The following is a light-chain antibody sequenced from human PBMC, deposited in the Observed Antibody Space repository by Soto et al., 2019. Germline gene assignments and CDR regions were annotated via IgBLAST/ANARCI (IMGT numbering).Light chain of an antibody. Sequence: QTVVTQEPSLTVSPGGTVTLTCGFSTGAVASGHYPYWFQQKPGQAPRTLIYDISNKHSWTPARFSGSLLGGKAALTLSGAQPEDEAEYYCLLFYSGARPVFGGGTQLTVL. J-gene: IGLJ7*01. CDR2: DIS. V-gene: IGLV7-46*01. CDR3: LLFYSGARPV. CDR1: TGAVASGHY.